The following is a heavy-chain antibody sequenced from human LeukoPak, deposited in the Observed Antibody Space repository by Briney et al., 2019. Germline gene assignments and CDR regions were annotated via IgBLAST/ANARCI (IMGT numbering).Heavy chain of an antibody. CDR2: MNPNSGNT. CDR3: ARGVDYVWGSYRSSYAFDI. CDR1: GYTFTSYD. J-gene: IGHJ3*02. Sequence: ASVKVSCKASGYTFTSYDINWVRQATGQGLEWMGWMNPNSGNTGYAQKFQGRVTMTRNTSISTAYMELSSLRSEDTAVYYCARGVDYVWGSYRSSYAFDIWGQGTMVTVPS. D-gene: IGHD3-16*02. V-gene: IGHV1-8*01.